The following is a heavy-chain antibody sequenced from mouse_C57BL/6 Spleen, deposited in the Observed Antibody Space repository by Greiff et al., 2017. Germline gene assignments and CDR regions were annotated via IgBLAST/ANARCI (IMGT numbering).Heavy chain of an antibody. V-gene: IGHV5-17*01. CDR1: GFTFSDYG. CDR3: AGSYYAMDY. D-gene: IGHD1-1*02. CDR2: ISSGSSTI. Sequence: EVKLMESGGGLVKPGGSLKLSCAASGFTFSDYGMHWVRQAPEKGLEWVAYISSGSSTIYYADTVKGRFTISRDNAKNTLFLQMTSLRSEDTAMYYWAGSYYAMDYWGQGTSVTVSS. J-gene: IGHJ4*01.